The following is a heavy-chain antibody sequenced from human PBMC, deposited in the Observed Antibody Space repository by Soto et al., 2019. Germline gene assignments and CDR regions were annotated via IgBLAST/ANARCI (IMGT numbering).Heavy chain of an antibody. D-gene: IGHD3-10*01. CDR3: AKLGPYGSESYSFRYNWIDP. CDR2: IYSGGAT. J-gene: IGHJ5*02. CDR1: GFSVSSSH. Sequence: GGSLRLSCAASGFSVSSSHMIWVRQAPGKGLEWVSVIYSGGATYYAVSVEGRFTISRDRSKNTVYLQMDGLRTEDTAVYHCAKLGPYGSESYSFRYNWIDPWGQGTLVTVSS. V-gene: IGHV3-53*01.